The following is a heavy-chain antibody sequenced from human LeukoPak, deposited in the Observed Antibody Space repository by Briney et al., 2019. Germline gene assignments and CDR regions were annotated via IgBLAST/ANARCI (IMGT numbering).Heavy chain of an antibody. CDR3: AKDRISATGAFDV. D-gene: IGHD3-10*01. J-gene: IGHJ3*01. CDR2: ISGNGAST. Sequence: GGSLRLSCAASGVTFSSYAMSWVRQAPGKGLEWVSAISGNGASTYYADSVKGRFTVSRDNSKNTLYLQMKNLRAEDTAVYYCAKDRISATGAFDVWGPGTMVTVSS. V-gene: IGHV3-23*01. CDR1: GVTFSSYA.